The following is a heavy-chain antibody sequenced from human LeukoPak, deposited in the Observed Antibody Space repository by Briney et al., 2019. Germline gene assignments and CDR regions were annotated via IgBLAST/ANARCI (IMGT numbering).Heavy chain of an antibody. D-gene: IGHD2-21*02. Sequence: GASVKVSCKASGYTFTSYGISWVRQAPGQGLEWMGWISAYNGNTNYAQKLQGRVTMTTDTSTSTAYMELRSLRSDDTAVYYCARDDVPYCGGDCYMDYWGQGTLVTVSS. V-gene: IGHV1-18*01. J-gene: IGHJ4*02. CDR2: ISAYNGNT. CDR1: GYTFTSYG. CDR3: ARDDVPYCGGDCYMDY.